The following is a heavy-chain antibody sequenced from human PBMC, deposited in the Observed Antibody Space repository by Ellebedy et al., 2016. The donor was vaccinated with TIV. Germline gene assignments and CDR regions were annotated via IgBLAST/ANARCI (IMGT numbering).Heavy chain of an antibody. CDR1: GFTFSSYG. CDR3: ARDGPTGTTWGYGHYFDY. Sequence: GESLKISCAASGFTFSSYGMHWVRQAPGKGLEWVAVISYDGSNKYYADSVKGRFTISRDTSKNTMYLQMNSLRAEDKAVYYCARDGPTGTTWGYGHYFDYWGQGTLVTVSS. D-gene: IGHD1-7*01. J-gene: IGHJ4*02. V-gene: IGHV3-30*03. CDR2: ISYDGSNK.